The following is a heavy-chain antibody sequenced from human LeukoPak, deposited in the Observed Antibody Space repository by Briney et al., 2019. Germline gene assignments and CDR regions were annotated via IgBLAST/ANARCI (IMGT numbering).Heavy chain of an antibody. CDR2: INSDGSST. CDR1: GFTFSRHW. V-gene: IGHV3-74*01. Sequence: GGSLRLSCAASGFTFSRHWMHWVRLAPGKGLVWVSRINSDGSSTSYADSVKGRFTISRDNAKNTLYLQMNSLRAEDTAVYYCKSGIVATIGDYWGQGTLVTASS. D-gene: IGHD5-12*01. CDR3: KSGIVATIGDY. J-gene: IGHJ4*02.